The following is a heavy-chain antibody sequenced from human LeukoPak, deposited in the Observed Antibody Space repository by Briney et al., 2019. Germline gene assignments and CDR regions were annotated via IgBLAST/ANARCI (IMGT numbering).Heavy chain of an antibody. CDR3: ASGGYGAHYYYYYMDV. CDR1: GGSISSYY. CDR2: IYYSGST. V-gene: IGHV4-59*01. J-gene: IGHJ6*03. D-gene: IGHD5-12*01. Sequence: SETLSLTCTVSGGSISSYYWSWIRQPPGKGLEWIGYIYYSGSTNYNPSLKSRVTISVDTSKNQFSLKLSSVTAADTAVYYCASGGYGAHYYYYYMDVWGKGTTVTVSS.